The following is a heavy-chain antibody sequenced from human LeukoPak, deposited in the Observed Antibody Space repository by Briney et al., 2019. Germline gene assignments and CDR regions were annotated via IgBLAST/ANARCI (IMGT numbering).Heavy chain of an antibody. Sequence: GGSLRLSCAASGFTFDDYAMHWVRQAPGKGLEWVSGISWNSGSIGYADSVNGRFTISRDNAKNSLYLQMNSLRAEDTALYYCVKDIGGYSSSWYRGVDAFDIWGQGTMVTVSS. CDR1: GFTFDDYA. CDR3: VKDIGGYSSSWYRGVDAFDI. J-gene: IGHJ3*02. D-gene: IGHD6-13*01. V-gene: IGHV3-9*01. CDR2: ISWNSGSI.